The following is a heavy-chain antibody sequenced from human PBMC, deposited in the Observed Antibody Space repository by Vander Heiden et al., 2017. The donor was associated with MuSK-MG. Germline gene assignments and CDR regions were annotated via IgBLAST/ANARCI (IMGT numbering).Heavy chain of an antibody. CDR3: TRGWMPE. D-gene: IGHD1-1*01. CDR2: IKQDGREK. V-gene: IGHV3-7*01. CDR1: GFTFSSSW. J-gene: IGHJ4*02. Sequence: EVQLVESGGGLVQPGGSLRLPWAASGFTFSSSWMSWVRQAPGKGLEWVAYIKQDGREKYYVDSVKGRFTISRDNAKNSLYLQMNSLRAEDTAVYYCTRGWMPEWGQGTLVTVSS.